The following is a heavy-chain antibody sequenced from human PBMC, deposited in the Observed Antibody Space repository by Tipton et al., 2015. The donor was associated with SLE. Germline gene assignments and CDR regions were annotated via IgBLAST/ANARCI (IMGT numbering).Heavy chain of an antibody. CDR2: ISFSGLT. V-gene: IGHV4-59*01. J-gene: IGHJ6*03. CDR3: ARGYYYYMDV. CDR1: GGSISGYY. Sequence: TLSLTCTVSGGSISGYYWSWVRQPPGKGLEWIGYISFSGLTNYNPSVRSRVTISIDTSKNHFSLKVNSVTAADTAVYYCARGYYYYMDVWGKGTTVTVSS.